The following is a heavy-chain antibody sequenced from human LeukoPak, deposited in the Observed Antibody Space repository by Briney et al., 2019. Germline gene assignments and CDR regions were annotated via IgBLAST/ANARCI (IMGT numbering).Heavy chain of an antibody. Sequence: GGSLRLSCAASGFTVSSNYMSWVRQAPGKGLEGVSIIYSGGSTFYADSVKGRFTISRDNSKNTLYLQMNSLRAEDTAVYYCARGGSYLSAFDIWGQGTMVTVSS. V-gene: IGHV3-53*01. CDR2: IYSGGST. CDR3: ARGGSYLSAFDI. CDR1: GFTVSSNY. J-gene: IGHJ3*02. D-gene: IGHD1-26*01.